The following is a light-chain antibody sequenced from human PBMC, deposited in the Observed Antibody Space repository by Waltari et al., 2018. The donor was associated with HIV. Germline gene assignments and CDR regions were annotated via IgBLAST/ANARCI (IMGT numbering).Light chain of an antibody. CDR1: KLGDKY. Sequence: SYELTQPPSVSVSPGQTASITCSGDKLGDKYACWYQQKPGHSPVLVIYQGSKRPSGIPERFSGPNSGKTATLTISGTQAMDEADYYCQAWDSSTYYVFGTGTKVTVL. CDR2: QGS. V-gene: IGLV3-1*01. CDR3: QAWDSSTYYV. J-gene: IGLJ1*01.